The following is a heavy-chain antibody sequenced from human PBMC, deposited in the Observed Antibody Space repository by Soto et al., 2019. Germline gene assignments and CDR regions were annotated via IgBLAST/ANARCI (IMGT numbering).Heavy chain of an antibody. CDR2: VSWTSGSI. J-gene: IGHJ6*02. Sequence: EVQLVESGGGLVQPGRSLRLSCAASGFTFDDYAMLWVRQAPGKGLEWVEGVSWTSGSIGYADSVKGRFTISRDNAKNSLYRQMNRVRAEDTAVYYCAKEAVAGTYWAKYYYYGMDVRGHGTTVTVSS. CDR3: AKEAVAGTYWAKYYYYGMDV. D-gene: IGHD6-19*01. CDR1: GFTFDDYA. V-gene: IGHV3-9*01.